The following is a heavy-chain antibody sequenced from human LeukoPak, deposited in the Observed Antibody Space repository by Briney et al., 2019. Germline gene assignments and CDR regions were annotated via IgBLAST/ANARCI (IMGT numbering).Heavy chain of an antibody. CDR1: GYSFTSYW. D-gene: IGHD3-22*01. J-gene: IGHJ5*02. CDR2: IYPGDSDN. V-gene: IGHV5-51*01. Sequence: GEAPKISCKGSGYSFTSYWIGWVRQMPGKGLELMGIIYPGDSDNRYSPSFQGQVTISADNSISTAYLQWRSLKASDTVMYYCARAEYGVIDTWGQGTLVTVSS. CDR3: ARAEYGVIDT.